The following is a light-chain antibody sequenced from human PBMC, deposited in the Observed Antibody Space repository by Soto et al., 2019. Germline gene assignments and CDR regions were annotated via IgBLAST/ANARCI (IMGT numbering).Light chain of an antibody. CDR3: QQYNNWRSYT. J-gene: IGKJ2*01. V-gene: IGKV3-15*01. Sequence: EIVMTQSPATLSVSLGERATLSCRASQSISSNLAWYQQKPGQAPRLLIYGASTRATGIPDRFSGSGSGTDFTLTISSLQSEDFAVYFCQQYNNWRSYTFGRGTKVDIK. CDR1: QSISSN. CDR2: GAS.